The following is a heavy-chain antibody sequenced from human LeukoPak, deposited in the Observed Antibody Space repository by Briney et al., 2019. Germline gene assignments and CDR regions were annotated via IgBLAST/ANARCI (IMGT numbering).Heavy chain of an antibody. Sequence: ASLKVSCKASGYTFTSYGISWVRQAPGQGLEWVGRINHNSGGTNYAQMFQGRVTMTRDTANSTAYMELSRLRSDDTAVYYCARAECNCTSCVYAFDFWGQGTVVTVSS. V-gene: IGHV1-2*06. CDR3: ARAECNCTSCVYAFDF. J-gene: IGHJ3*01. D-gene: IGHD2-2*01. CDR1: GYTFTSYG. CDR2: INHNSGGT.